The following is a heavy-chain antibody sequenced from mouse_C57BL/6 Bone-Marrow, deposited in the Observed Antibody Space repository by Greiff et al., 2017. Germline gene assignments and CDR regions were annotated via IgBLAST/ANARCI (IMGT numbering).Heavy chain of an antibody. CDR3: ARSYDYDDYTMDY. CDR1: GYTFTNYW. D-gene: IGHD2-4*01. J-gene: IGHJ4*01. CDR2: MHPNGGSP. V-gene: IGHV1-64*01. Sequence: QVQLQQSGAELVRPGTSVKVSCKASGYTFTNYWMHWVKQRPGQGLEWIGMMHPNGGSPDYNEKFKSEATLSVDKSSRTAYMELSSLTSEDSAVYYCARSYDYDDYTMDYWGQGTSGTVSS.